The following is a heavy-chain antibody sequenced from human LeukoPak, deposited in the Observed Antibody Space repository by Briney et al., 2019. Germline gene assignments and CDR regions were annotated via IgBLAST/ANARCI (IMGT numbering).Heavy chain of an antibody. D-gene: IGHD2-15*01. J-gene: IGHJ3*02. Sequence: GGSLRLSCAASGFTFDDYAMHWVRQAPGKGLEWVSGISWNSGSIGYADSVKGRFTISRDNAKNSLYLQMNSLRAEDMALYYCAKAFHEDPVVAAGAFDIWGQGTMVTVSS. CDR3: AKAFHEDPVVAAGAFDI. CDR1: GFTFDDYA. CDR2: ISWNSGSI. V-gene: IGHV3-9*03.